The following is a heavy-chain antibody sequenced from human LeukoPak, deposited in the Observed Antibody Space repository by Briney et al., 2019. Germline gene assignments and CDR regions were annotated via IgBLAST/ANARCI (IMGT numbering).Heavy chain of an antibody. CDR2: LSEGGGDV. Sequence: GGSLGLSCVASGFTFSQYPLHWLRQAPGKGLEWVAALSEGGGDVYHADSLRGRFSISRDNDNNTLYLQMNRVRPEDTAVYHCARNFWRGIHFKFYFYMDVWGKGTTVTVSS. D-gene: IGHD3-3*01. CDR1: GFTFSQYP. J-gene: IGHJ6*03. CDR3: ARNFWRGIHFKFYFYMDV. V-gene: IGHV3-30*01.